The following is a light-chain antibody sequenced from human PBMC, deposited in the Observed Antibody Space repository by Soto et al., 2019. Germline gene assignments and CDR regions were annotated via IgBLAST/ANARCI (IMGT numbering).Light chain of an antibody. CDR1: QNINSW. CDR2: KAS. Sequence: DIQMTQSPSTLSASVGDRVTITCRASQNINSWLAWYQQKPGKAPKLLIYKASSLESGVPSRFSGSGSGTEFTLTISSLRPDDFAAYYCQQYEIYPITFGQGTRLEIK. J-gene: IGKJ5*01. V-gene: IGKV1-5*03. CDR3: QQYEIYPIT.